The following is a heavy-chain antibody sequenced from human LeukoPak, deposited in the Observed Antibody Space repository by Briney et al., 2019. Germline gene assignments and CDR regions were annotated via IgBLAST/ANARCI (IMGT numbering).Heavy chain of an antibody. CDR2: IYYSGNT. CDR1: GGSISPYY. J-gene: IGHJ2*01. D-gene: IGHD3-22*01. Sequence: SETLSLTCTVSGGSISPYYWSWIRQPPGKGLEWLGYIYYSGNTDYNPSLKSRVAISVDTSKNQFSLKLSSVTAADTAVYYCARGRSSGHYVRYFDLWGRGTLVTVSS. V-gene: IGHV4-59*12. CDR3: ARGRSSGHYVRYFDL.